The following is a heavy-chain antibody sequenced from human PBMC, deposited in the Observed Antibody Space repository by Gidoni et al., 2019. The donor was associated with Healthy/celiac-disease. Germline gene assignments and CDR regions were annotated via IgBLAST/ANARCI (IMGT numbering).Heavy chain of an antibody. CDR1: GGSFSGYY. D-gene: IGHD1-26*01. V-gene: IGHV4-34*01. J-gene: IGHJ4*02. CDR3: ARSTGGLYYFDY. Sequence: QVQLQQWRAGLLKPSETLSLTCAAYGGSFSGYYWSWIRQPPGKGLAWIGEINHSGSTNYNPSLKSRVTISVDTSKNQFSLKLSSVTAADTAVYYCARSTGGLYYFDYWGQGTLVTVSS. CDR2: INHSGST.